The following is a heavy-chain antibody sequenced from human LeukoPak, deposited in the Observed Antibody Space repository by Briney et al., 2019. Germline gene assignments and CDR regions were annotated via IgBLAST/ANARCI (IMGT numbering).Heavy chain of an antibody. D-gene: IGHD5-24*01. CDR2: IYYSGST. CDR1: GGSVSSGSYY. J-gene: IGHJ5*02. V-gene: IGHV4-61*01. Sequence: PSETLSLTCTVSGGSVSSGSYYWSWIRQPPGKGLEWIGYIYYSGSTNYNPSLKSRVTISVDTSKNQFSLKLSSVTASDTAVYYCARVDRDGYNYNWFDPWSQGTLVTVSS. CDR3: ARVDRDGYNYNWFDP.